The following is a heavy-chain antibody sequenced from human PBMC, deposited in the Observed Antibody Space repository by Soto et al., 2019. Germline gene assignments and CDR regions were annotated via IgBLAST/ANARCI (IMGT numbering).Heavy chain of an antibody. V-gene: IGHV4-4*07. CDR2: IYTSGST. CDR1: GGSISSYY. J-gene: IGHJ4*02. CDR3: ARACSSNSCYDVFDY. D-gene: IGHD2-2*01. Sequence: SETLSLTCTVSGGSISSYYWSWIRQPAGKGLEWIGRIYTSGSTNYNPSLKSRVTMSVXXXXXXFXLXLXXVTAAXTAVYYCARACSSNSCYDVFDYWGQGTLVTVS.